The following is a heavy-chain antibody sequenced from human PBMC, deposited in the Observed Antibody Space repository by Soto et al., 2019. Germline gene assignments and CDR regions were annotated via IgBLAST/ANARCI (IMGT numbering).Heavy chain of an antibody. CDR1: GFTFSIYC. Sequence: LXLSCAASGFTFSIYCMHWVRQAPGKGLEWVAVIWYDGSNKYYADSAKGRFIISRDNSKNTLYLQMNSLRVEDTAVYYCASGRGYSSSSIDYWGQGALVTVSS. J-gene: IGHJ4*02. V-gene: IGHV3-33*01. D-gene: IGHD6-6*01. CDR3: ASGRGYSSSSIDY. CDR2: IWYDGSNK.